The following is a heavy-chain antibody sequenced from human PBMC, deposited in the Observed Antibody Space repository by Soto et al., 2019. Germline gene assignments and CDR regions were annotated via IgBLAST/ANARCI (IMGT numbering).Heavy chain of an antibody. Sequence: QVQLVESGGGVVQPGRSLRLSCSASGFIFGTYGMDWVRQAPGKGLEWVALISYDGNKEFYADSVKGRFTISRDNSRNTLYLHMNSLKPEDTAMYYCAKETATSVDYYYFYGLDVWGPGPTVSVSS. J-gene: IGHJ6*02. V-gene: IGHV3-30*18. D-gene: IGHD1-1*01. CDR1: GFIFGTYG. CDR2: ISYDGNKE. CDR3: AKETATSVDYYYFYGLDV.